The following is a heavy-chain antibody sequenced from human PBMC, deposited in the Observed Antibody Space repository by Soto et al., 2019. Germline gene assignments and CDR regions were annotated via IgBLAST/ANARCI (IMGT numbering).Heavy chain of an antibody. D-gene: IGHD3-3*01. CDR2: INHSGST. CDR1: GGSFSGYY. J-gene: IGHJ6*03. V-gene: IGHV4-34*01. Sequence: SETLSLTCAVYGGSFSGYYWSWIRQPPGKGLEWIGEINHSGSTNYNPSLKSRVTISVDTSKNQFSLKLSSVTAADTAVYYCARRPILRFLEGKYMDVWGKGTTVTVSS. CDR3: ARRPILRFLEGKYMDV.